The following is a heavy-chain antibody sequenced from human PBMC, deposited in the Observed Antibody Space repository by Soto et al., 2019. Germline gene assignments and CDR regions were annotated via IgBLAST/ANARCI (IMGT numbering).Heavy chain of an antibody. J-gene: IGHJ6*02. V-gene: IGHV3-30*03. CDR1: GFTFCTYG. CDR2: ISHDGSDK. D-gene: IGHD3-10*01. Sequence: GGSLRLSCAASGFTFCTYGMHWVRQAPGKGLEWVAVISHDGSDKCYADSVKGRFTISRDNSKNSLYLQMNSLRAGDTAVYYCAREPRYYYGSGSYYYYYYGMDVWGQGTTVTVSS. CDR3: AREPRYYYGSGSYYYYYYGMDV.